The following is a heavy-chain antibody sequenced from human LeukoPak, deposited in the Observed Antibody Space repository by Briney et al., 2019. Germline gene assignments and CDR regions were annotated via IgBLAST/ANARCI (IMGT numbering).Heavy chain of an antibody. J-gene: IGHJ6*04. CDR1: GGSFSGYY. Sequence: PETLSLTCAVYGGSFSGYYWSWIRQPPGKGLEWIGEINHSGSTNCNPSLKSRVTISVDTSKNQFSLKPSSVTAADTAVYHCARGPRPPIYGSGSYQAVHYYYGMDVWGKGTTVTVSS. V-gene: IGHV4-34*01. CDR3: ARGPRPPIYGSGSYQAVHYYYGMDV. D-gene: IGHD3-10*01. CDR2: INHSGST.